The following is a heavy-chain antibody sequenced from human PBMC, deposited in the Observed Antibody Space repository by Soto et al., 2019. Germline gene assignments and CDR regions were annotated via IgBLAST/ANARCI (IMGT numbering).Heavy chain of an antibody. D-gene: IGHD3-3*01. V-gene: IGHV4-39*02. Sequence: QLQLQESGPGLVKPSETLSLTCSVSGGSISTDSYNWDWIRQSPGKGLEWIGTIYYDGTPSYNPSLKSQVTISVDTSMNHFSLKVKSVTAADTAMYYCARFFGNAFDVWGQGTMVKVSS. CDR2: IYYDGTP. CDR3: ARFFGNAFDV. J-gene: IGHJ3*01. CDR1: GGSISTDSYN.